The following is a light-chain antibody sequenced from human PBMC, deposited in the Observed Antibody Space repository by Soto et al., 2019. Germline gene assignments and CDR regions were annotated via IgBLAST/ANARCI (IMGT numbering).Light chain of an antibody. V-gene: IGKV3-15*01. CDR3: HQDHYLWT. CDR2: DAS. J-gene: IGKJ1*01. Sequence: EIVMTQSPATLSVSPGETVTLSCRASQSISSHLAWYQQRPGQGPRLLIHDASARATAIPARFSASGSGTEFTLTISSLQSEDFAVYYCHQDHYLWTFGQGTKVELK. CDR1: QSISSH.